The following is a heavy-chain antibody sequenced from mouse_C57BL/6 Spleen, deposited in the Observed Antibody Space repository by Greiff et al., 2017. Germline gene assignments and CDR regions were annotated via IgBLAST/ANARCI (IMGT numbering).Heavy chain of an antibody. CDR3: ARDSSGYVEFAY. D-gene: IGHD3-2*02. J-gene: IGHJ3*01. CDR1: GYTFTSYW. CDR2: IYPGSGST. Sequence: QVQLQQSGAELVKPGASVKMSCKASGYTFTSYWITWVKQRPGQGLEWIGDIYPGSGSTNYNEKFKSKATLTVDTSSSTAYMQLGSLTSEDSAVYYCARDSSGYVEFAYWGQGTLVTVSA. V-gene: IGHV1-55*01.